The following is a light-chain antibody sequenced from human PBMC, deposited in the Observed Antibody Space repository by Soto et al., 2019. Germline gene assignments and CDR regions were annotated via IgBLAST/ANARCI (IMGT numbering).Light chain of an antibody. V-gene: IGKV1-39*01. Sequence: DIQMTQSPSSLSASVGDRVTITCRASQSINNYLNWYQQKPGKAPKLLIYAASTLQSGVPSRFSGRGSGTEFTLTISNLQPEDFATFYCHQSYTIPQTFGQGTTVDI. CDR3: HQSYTIPQT. CDR2: AAS. CDR1: QSINNY. J-gene: IGKJ1*01.